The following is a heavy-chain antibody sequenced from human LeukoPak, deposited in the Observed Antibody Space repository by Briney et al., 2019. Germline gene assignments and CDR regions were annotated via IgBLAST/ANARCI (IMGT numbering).Heavy chain of an antibody. J-gene: IGHJ3*02. CDR1: GYSFTSYW. V-gene: IGHV5-51*01. CDR3: ARHLSSSGWYAFDI. Sequence: GESLKITCKGSGYSFTSYWIGWVRQMPGKGLEWMGIIYPGDSDTRYSPSFQGQVTISADKSISTAYLQWSSLKASDTAMYHCARHLSSSGWYAFDIWGQGTMVTVSS. D-gene: IGHD6-19*01. CDR2: IYPGDSDT.